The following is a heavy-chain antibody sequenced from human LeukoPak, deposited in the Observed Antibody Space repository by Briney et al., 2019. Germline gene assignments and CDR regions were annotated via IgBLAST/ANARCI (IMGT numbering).Heavy chain of an antibody. D-gene: IGHD3-10*01. Sequence: SETLSLTCTVSDDSIGDYYWCWIRQSAGKGLEWIGRVHLSGKRDYNPSLKSRVTISVDTSKNQFSLKLSSVTAADTAVYYCAAITMVRGVNPPDYWGQGTLVTVSS. J-gene: IGHJ4*02. CDR2: VHLSGKR. CDR1: DDSIGDYY. CDR3: AAITMVRGVNPPDY. V-gene: IGHV4-4*07.